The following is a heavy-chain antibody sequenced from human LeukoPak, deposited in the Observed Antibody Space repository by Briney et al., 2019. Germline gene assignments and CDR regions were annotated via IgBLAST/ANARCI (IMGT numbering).Heavy chain of an antibody. J-gene: IGHJ4*02. D-gene: IGHD6-13*01. CDR2: ISWNSGSI. CDR3: AKDHIAAAGKHFDY. CDR1: GFTFDDYA. V-gene: IGHV3-9*01. Sequence: GGSLRLTCAASGFTFDDYAMHWVRQAPGKGLEWVSGISWNSGSIGYADSVKSRFTISRDNAKNSLYLQMNSLRAEDTALYYCAKDHIAAAGKHFDYWGQGTLVTVSS.